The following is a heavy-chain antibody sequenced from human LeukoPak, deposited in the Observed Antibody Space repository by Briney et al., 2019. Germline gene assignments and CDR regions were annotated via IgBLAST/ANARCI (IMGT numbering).Heavy chain of an antibody. J-gene: IGHJ4*02. V-gene: IGHV3-74*01. D-gene: IGHD2-2*01. CDR3: ARVGASTSTGGY. CDR1: GFTFRNYW. CDR2: INSDGSTT. Sequence: PGGSLRLSCAASGFTFRNYWMHWVRQAPGKGLVWVSRINSDGSTTSYADSVKGRFTISRDNPKNTLYLQMNSLRADDTAVYYCARVGASTSTGGYWGQGTLVTVSS.